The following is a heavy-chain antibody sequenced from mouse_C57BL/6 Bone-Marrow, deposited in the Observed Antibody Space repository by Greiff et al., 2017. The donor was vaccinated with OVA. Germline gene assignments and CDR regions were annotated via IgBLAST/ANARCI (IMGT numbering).Heavy chain of an antibody. CDR2: ISSGGSYT. V-gene: IGHV5-6*01. CDR1: GFTFSSYG. D-gene: IGHD1-1*01. Sequence: EVKLMESGGDLVKPGGSLKLSCAASGFTFSSYGMSWVRQTPDKRLEWVATISSGGSYTYYPDSVQGRFTISSDNAKNTLYLQMSSLKSEDTAMYYCARHGDYGSFFDYWGQGTTLTVSS. J-gene: IGHJ2*01. CDR3: ARHGDYGSFFDY.